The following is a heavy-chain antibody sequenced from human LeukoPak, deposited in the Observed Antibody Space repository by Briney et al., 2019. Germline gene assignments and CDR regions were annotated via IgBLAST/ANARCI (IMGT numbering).Heavy chain of an antibody. CDR3: ARDPDLGYGFVAFDI. V-gene: IGHV3-66*01. CDR1: GFTVSSNY. CDR2: IYSGGST. Sequence: PGGSLRLSCAASGFTVSSNYMSWVRQAPGKGLEWVSVIYSGGSTYYADSVKGRFTISRDNAKNSLYLQMNSLRAEDTAVYYCARDPDLGYGFVAFDIWGQGTMVTVSS. D-gene: IGHD6-13*01. J-gene: IGHJ3*02.